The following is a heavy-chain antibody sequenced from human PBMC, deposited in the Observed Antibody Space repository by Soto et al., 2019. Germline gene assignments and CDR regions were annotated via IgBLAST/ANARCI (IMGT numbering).Heavy chain of an antibody. CDR1: GGSISSSAYY. CDR3: ARESGWGYYSH. V-gene: IGHV4-39*02. Sequence: QLQMQESGPGLVKPSETLSLTCTVSGGSISSSAYYWGWIRQPPGKGLEWIGSIYYSGGTSYKPSLESRVTMSVDTSKNECSLRLTSVTAADTAVYFCARESGWGYYSHWGQGTLVTVAS. CDR2: IYYSGGT. J-gene: IGHJ4*02. D-gene: IGHD2-15*01.